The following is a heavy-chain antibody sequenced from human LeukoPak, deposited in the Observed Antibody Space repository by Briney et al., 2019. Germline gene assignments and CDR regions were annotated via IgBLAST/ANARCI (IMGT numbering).Heavy chain of an antibody. J-gene: IGHJ6*02. V-gene: IGHV4-61*01. CDR1: GGSISSGSYY. CDR3: ARLPSGMDV. CDR2: IYYSGST. Sequence: SQTLSLTCTVSGGSISSGSYYWSWIRQPPGKGLEWIGYIYYSGSTNYNPSLKSRVTISVDTSKNQFSLKLSSVTAADTAVYYCARLPSGMDVWGQGTTVTVSS.